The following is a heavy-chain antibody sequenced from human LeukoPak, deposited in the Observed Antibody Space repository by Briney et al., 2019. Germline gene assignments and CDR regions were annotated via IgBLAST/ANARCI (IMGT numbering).Heavy chain of an antibody. CDR1: GFTFSNYG. J-gene: IGHJ2*01. Sequence: PGGSLRLSCAASGFTFSNYGMRWVRQAPGKGLEWVAIISYDGSNQYYTDSVKGRFTISRDNSKNTLYLQINSLRAEDTAVYFCAKDRSGLNWYFDLWGRGTLVTVSS. CDR2: ISYDGSNQ. V-gene: IGHV3-30*18. CDR3: AKDRSGLNWYFDL. D-gene: IGHD6-19*01.